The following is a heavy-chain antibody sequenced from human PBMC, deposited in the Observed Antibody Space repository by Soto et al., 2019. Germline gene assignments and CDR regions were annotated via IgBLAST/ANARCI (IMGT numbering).Heavy chain of an antibody. Sequence: GSLRLSCAASGFTFSSYAMSWVRQAPGKGLEWVSAISGSGGSTYYADSVKGRFTISRDNSKNTLYLQMNSLRAEDTAIYYCAKSFCSSSSCFFVWVDPWGPGTLVTVSS. CDR2: ISGSGGST. V-gene: IGHV3-23*01. CDR3: AKSFCSSSSCFFVWVDP. CDR1: GFTFSSYA. D-gene: IGHD6-19*01. J-gene: IGHJ5*02.